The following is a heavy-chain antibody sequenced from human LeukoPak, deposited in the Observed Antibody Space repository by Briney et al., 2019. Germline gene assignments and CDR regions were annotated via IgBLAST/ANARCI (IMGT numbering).Heavy chain of an antibody. Sequence: SETLSLTCTVSGGSINSYYWSWIRQPPGKGLEWIGYIFYSGSTNYNPSLKSRVTISVDTSKNQFSLKLSSVTAADTAVYYCARKATYYYYGMDVWGQGTTVTVSS. CDR2: IFYSGST. J-gene: IGHJ6*02. CDR1: GGSINSYY. V-gene: IGHV4-59*12. CDR3: ARKATYYYYGMDV.